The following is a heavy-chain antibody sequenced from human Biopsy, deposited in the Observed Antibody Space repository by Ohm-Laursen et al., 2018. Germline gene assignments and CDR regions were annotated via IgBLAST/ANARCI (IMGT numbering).Heavy chain of an antibody. Sequence: SLRLSCTASGFIFSSYAMHWVRQAPGKGLQWVAFISYDGSKKDYGDSVKGRFTISRDSSKNTLYLQMNNLRAEDTAVYYCAKIAFDSSGANTMRDYWGQGTLVTVFS. CDR2: ISYDGSKK. D-gene: IGHD3-22*01. V-gene: IGHV3-30*18. J-gene: IGHJ4*02. CDR1: GFIFSSYA. CDR3: AKIAFDSSGANTMRDY.